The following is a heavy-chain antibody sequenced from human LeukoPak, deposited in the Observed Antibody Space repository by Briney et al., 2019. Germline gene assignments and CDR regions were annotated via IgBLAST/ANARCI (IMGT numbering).Heavy chain of an antibody. J-gene: IGHJ4*02. Sequence: SGPTLVKPTQTLTLTCTFSGFTLSTSGVGVGWIRQPPGKALEWLALIYWDDDKRYSPSLKSRLTITKDTSKNQVVLTMTNMDPVDTATYYCAHSGPYCRSTSFYESVDYWGQGTLVTVSS. D-gene: IGHD2-2*01. CDR3: AHSGPYCRSTSFYESVDY. CDR1: GFTLSTSGVG. CDR2: IYWDDDK. V-gene: IGHV2-5*02.